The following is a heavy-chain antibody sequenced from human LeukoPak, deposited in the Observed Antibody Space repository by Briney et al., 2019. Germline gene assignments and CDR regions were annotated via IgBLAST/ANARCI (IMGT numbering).Heavy chain of an antibody. D-gene: IGHD1-7*01. CDR2: INPSGGST. V-gene: IGHV1-46*01. J-gene: IGHJ4*02. CDR3: AREAGTTDGAFDY. CDR1: GYTFTSYY. Sequence: ASVKVSCKASGYTFTSYYMHWVRQAPGQGLEWMGIINPSGGSTSYAQKFQGRVTMTRDMSTSTVYMELSSLRAEDTAVYYCAREAGTTDGAFDYWGQGTLVTVSS.